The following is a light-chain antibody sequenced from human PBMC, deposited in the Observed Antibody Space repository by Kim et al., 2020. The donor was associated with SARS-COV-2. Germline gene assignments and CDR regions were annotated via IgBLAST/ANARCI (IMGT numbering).Light chain of an antibody. CDR1: NLASKT. V-gene: IGLV3-21*04. J-gene: IGLJ2*01. CDR2: FDR. Sequence: APGQTARITCEGNNLASKTVHWYQQRPGQLPVLVIYFDRDRLSGIPDRFSGANSGNTATLTISRVEAGDEAFYHFQVWDTSADHPVFGGGTQLTVL. CDR3: QVWDTSADHPV.